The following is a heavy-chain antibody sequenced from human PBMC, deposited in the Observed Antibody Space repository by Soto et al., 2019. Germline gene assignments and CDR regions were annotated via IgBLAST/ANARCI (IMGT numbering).Heavy chain of an antibody. CDR1: GYTFTSYG. J-gene: IGHJ6*02. D-gene: IGHD6-13*01. CDR3: PRIRAKYSSGWSSLYILYYYGRDV. CDR2: LSAYNGNT. V-gene: IGHV1-18*01. Sequence: QVQLVQSGAEVKKPGASVKVSCKASGYTFTSYGISWMRQAPGQGLEWMGWLSAYNGNTNYAQKLQGRVTMTTDTSPSTAYRELGRLRSDDTAVYYCPRIRAKYSSGWSSLYILYYYGRDVWCQGSTVTVS.